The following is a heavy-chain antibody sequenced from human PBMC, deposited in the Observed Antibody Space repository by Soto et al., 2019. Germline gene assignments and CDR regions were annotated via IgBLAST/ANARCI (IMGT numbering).Heavy chain of an antibody. D-gene: IGHD3-3*01. CDR2: IYWDDDK. CDR1: GFSLTSSGVG. J-gene: IGHJ4*02. CDR3: AHRVLRTVFGLVTTTAIYFDF. Sequence: QITLNESGPTQVKPRQTLTLTCTFSGFSLTSSGVGAGWIRQSPGNAPEWLALIYWDDDKRYSPSLKSRLRITKDTSKNQVVQTMADLDPADTATYYCAHRVLRTVFGLVTTTAIYFDFWGQGTPVAVSS. V-gene: IGHV2-5*02.